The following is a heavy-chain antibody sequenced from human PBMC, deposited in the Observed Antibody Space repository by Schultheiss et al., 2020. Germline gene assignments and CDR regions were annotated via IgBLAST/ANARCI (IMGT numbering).Heavy chain of an antibody. D-gene: IGHD5-12*01. Sequence: SQTLSLTCTVSGGSISSGSYYWSWIRQPAGKGLEWIGRIYTSGSTYYNPSLKSRVTISVDTSKNQFSLKLSSVTAADTAVYYCAKDRGGYEGIDYWGQGTLVTVSS. CDR2: IYTSGST. CDR3: AKDRGGYEGIDY. V-gene: IGHV4-61*02. CDR1: GGSISSGSYY. J-gene: IGHJ4*02.